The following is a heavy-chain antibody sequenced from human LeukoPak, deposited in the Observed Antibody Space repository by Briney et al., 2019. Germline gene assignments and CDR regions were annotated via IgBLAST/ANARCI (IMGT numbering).Heavy chain of an antibody. J-gene: IGHJ5*02. CDR2: ITGNGAST. CDR1: GFTFSTHL. D-gene: IGHD4/OR15-4a*01. CDR3: ATLDYAADPPLPS. V-gene: IGHV3-64*02. Sequence: GGSLRLSCAAAGFTFSTHLMHWVRQTPGRGLEYVSAITGNGASTSYADSVKGRFTISRDNSKNALYLQMGSLKTEDTAVYFCATLDYAADPPLPSWGQGTLVTVSS.